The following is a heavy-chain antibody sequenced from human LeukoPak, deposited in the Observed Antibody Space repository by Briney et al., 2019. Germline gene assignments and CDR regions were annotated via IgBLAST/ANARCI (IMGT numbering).Heavy chain of an antibody. D-gene: IGHD5-18*01. V-gene: IGHV3-21*01. J-gene: IGHJ4*02. CDR2: ISSSSSYI. Sequence: PGGSLRLSCAASGFTFSSYSVNWVRQAPGRGLEWVSSISSSSSYIYYADSVKGRFTISRDNAKNSLYLQMNSLRAEDTAVYYCARDLSPPWDSYGQARVPLDYWGQGTLVTVSS. CDR3: ARDLSPPWDSYGQARVPLDY. CDR1: GFTFSSYS.